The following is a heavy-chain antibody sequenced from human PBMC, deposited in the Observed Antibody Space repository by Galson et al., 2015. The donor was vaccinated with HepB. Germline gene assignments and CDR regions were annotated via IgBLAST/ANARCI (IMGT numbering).Heavy chain of an antibody. Sequence: LSLTCSVSGGSFSGYYWTWVRQPPGKGLEWIGEIKDSGSTNYSPPLRSRVTVSVDTSKDQFSLKLRSVTAADTAVYFCARGLGYTPTSRRRRGMDVWGQGTTVTVSS. CDR2: IKDSGST. V-gene: IGHV4-34*01. CDR1: GGSFSGYY. D-gene: IGHD5-12*01. CDR3: ARGLGYTPTSRRRRGMDV. J-gene: IGHJ6*02.